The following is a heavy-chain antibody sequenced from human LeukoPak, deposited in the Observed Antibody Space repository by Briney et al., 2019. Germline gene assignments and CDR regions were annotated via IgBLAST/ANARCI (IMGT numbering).Heavy chain of an antibody. J-gene: IGHJ4*02. Sequence: PSETLSLTCAVYGGSFSGYYWSWIRQPPGKGLEWIGEINHSGSTNYNPSLKSRVTISVDTSKNQFSLKLSSVTAADTAVYYCARDTRLLRPFDYWGQGTLVTVSS. CDR1: GGSFSGYY. V-gene: IGHV4-34*01. D-gene: IGHD2-2*01. CDR2: INHSGST. CDR3: ARDTRLLRPFDY.